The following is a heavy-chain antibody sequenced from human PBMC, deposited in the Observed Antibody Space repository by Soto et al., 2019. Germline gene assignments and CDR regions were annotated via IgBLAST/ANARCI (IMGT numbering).Heavy chain of an antibody. CDR1: GFTFSNAW. Sequence: EVQLVESGGGLVKPGGSLRLSCAASGFTFSNAWMSWVRQAPGKGLEWVGRIKNKADGGTTDYAAPVRGRFTISRDDSKNTLFLQMNSLEMEDTAVYYCTTDPGDYEDFWGRGTLVTVSS. V-gene: IGHV3-15*01. CDR2: IKNKADGGTT. D-gene: IGHD4-17*01. CDR3: TTDPGDYEDF. J-gene: IGHJ4*02.